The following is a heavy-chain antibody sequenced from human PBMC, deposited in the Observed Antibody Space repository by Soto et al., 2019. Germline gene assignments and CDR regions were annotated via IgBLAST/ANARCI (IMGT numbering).Heavy chain of an antibody. V-gene: IGHV1-3*01. CDR1: RYNFPAYA. D-gene: IGHD1-26*01. J-gene: IGHJ4*02. CDR3: ARVRTGVGWDY. CDR2: INPGNGKT. Sequence: ASVKVSCKASRYNFPAYAMHWVSQAPGQGLEWMGWINPGNGKTEYSQNFQARITINVDTSASTVNMELSGLRSEDTAIYYCARVRTGVGWDYWGQGTLVTVSS.